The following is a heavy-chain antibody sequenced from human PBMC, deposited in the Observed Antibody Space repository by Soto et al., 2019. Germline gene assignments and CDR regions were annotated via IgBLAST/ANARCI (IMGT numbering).Heavy chain of an antibody. J-gene: IGHJ6*02. CDR3: ARAKQQLAGKTYYYYGMEV. CDR2: IIPIFGTA. V-gene: IGHV1-69*01. CDR1: GGTFSSYA. D-gene: IGHD6-13*01. Sequence: QVQLVQSGAEVKKPGSSVKVSCKASGGTFSSYAISWVRQAPGQGLAWMGGIIPIFGTANYAQKFQGRVTIPADEYTSTAYMELGSLRCEDTAVYYCARAKQQLAGKTYYYYGMEVWGQGTTVTVSS.